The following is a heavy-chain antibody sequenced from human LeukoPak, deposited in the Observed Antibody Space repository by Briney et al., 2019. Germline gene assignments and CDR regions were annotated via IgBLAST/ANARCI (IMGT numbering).Heavy chain of an antibody. V-gene: IGHV4-39*01. J-gene: IGHJ4*02. CDR2: IYYSGST. D-gene: IGHD5-24*01. Sequence: PSETLSLTCTVSGGSISSSNYYWGCIRQPPGKGLEWIGSIYYSGSTHYNSSLKSRVTISVDTSKNQFSLKLSSVTAADTAVYYCARGLQENYFDYWGQGTLVTVSS. CDR1: GGSISSSNYY. CDR3: ARGLQENYFDY.